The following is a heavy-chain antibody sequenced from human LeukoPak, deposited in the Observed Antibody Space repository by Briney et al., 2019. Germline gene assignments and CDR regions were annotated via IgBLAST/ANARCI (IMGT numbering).Heavy chain of an antibody. Sequence: GGSLRLSCAASGFTFSSYAMHWVRQAPGKGLEWVAVISYDGSNKYYADSVKGRFTISRDNAKNSLYLQMNSLRAEDTAVYYCARGVGYCSSTSCSSTGFYYFDYWGQGTLVTVSS. D-gene: IGHD2-2*01. CDR3: ARGVGYCSSTSCSSTGFYYFDY. V-gene: IGHV3-30-3*01. CDR1: GFTFSSYA. J-gene: IGHJ4*02. CDR2: ISYDGSNK.